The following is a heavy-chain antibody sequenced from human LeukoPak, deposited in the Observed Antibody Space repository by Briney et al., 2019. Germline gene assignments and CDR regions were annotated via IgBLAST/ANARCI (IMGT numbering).Heavy chain of an antibody. CDR2: IWYDGSNK. CDR3: ARDLCSSTSCYTPYYYYGMDV. J-gene: IGHJ6*02. Sequence: PGRSLRLSCAASGFTFSSYGMHWVRQAPGKGLERVAVIWYDGSNKYYADSVKGRFTISRDNSKNTLYLQMNSLRAEDTAVYYCARDLCSSTSCYTPYYYYGMDVWGQGTTVTVSS. D-gene: IGHD2-2*02. V-gene: IGHV3-33*01. CDR1: GFTFSSYG.